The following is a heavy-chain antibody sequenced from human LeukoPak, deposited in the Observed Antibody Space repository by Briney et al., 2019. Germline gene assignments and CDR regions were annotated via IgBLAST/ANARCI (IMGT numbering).Heavy chain of an antibody. J-gene: IGHJ4*02. CDR2: FYNSGKK. D-gene: IGHD2/OR15-2a*01. CDR1: GGSISSHY. CDR3: AREPAERIGFDY. V-gene: IGHV4-59*11. Sequence: PSETLSLTCTVSGGSISSHYWSWIRQPPGKGLEWIGYFYNSGKKSYNPSLKSRVTMSVDTSKNQFSLTLRSVTTADTAVYFCAREPAERIGFDYWGQGTLVTVSS.